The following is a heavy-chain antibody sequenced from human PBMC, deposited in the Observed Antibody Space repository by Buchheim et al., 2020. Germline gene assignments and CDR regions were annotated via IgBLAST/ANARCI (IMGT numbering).Heavy chain of an antibody. CDR3: AKDRGYYDSSGYYYY. D-gene: IGHD3-22*01. Sequence: QVQLVESGGGVVQPGRSLRLSCAASGFTFSSYGMHWVRQAPGKGLEWVAFIRYDGSNKYYADSVKGRCTISRDNFKNTLYLQMNSLRAEDTAVYYCAKDRGYYDSSGYYYYWGQGTL. CDR1: GFTFSSYG. J-gene: IGHJ4*02. V-gene: IGHV3-30*02. CDR2: IRYDGSNK.